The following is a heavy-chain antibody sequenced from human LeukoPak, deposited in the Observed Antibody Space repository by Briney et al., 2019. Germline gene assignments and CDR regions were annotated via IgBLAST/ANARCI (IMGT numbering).Heavy chain of an antibody. D-gene: IGHD4-17*01. J-gene: IGHJ3*02. V-gene: IGHV4-59*01. Sequence: SETLSLTCTVSGGSISSYYWSWIRQPPGKGLEWIGYIYYSGSTNYNPSLKSRVTISVDTSKNQFSLKLSSVTAADTAVYYCARTRSYDYGDPDAFDIWGQGTMVTVSS. CDR2: IYYSGST. CDR3: ARTRSYDYGDPDAFDI. CDR1: GGSISSYY.